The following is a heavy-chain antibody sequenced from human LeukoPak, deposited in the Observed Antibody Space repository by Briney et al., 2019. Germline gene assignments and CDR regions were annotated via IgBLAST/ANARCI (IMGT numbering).Heavy chain of an antibody. J-gene: IGHJ4*02. V-gene: IGHV3-30*04. CDR3: ARARGKWHLLPLDY. D-gene: IGHD1-26*01. Sequence: RSLRLSCAPSRLSLSNFSMHCVRQAPNKVLEWVAIISQDGTTKHYGASVKGRFTVSSDNSNSSLFLQMNSLRGEDTAAYFCARARGKWHLLPLDYWGQGTLVTVSS. CDR2: ISQDGTTK. CDR1: RLSLSNFS.